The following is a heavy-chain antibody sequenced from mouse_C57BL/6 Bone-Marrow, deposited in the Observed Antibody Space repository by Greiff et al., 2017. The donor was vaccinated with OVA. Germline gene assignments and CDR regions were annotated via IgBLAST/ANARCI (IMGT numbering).Heavy chain of an antibody. CDR1: GFTFSSYG. CDR3: ARHRMITTVVATGDY. J-gene: IGHJ2*01. D-gene: IGHD1-1*01. CDR2: ISSGGSYT. V-gene: IGHV5-6*01. Sequence: EVHLVESGGDLVKPGGSLKLSCAASGFTFSSYGMSWVRQTPDKRLEWVATISSGGSYTYYPDSVKGRFTISRDNAKNTLYLQMSSLKSEDTAMDNCARHRMITTVVATGDYWGQGTTLTVSS.